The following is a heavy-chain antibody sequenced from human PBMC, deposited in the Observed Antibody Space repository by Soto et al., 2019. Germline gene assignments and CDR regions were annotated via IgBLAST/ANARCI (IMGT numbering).Heavy chain of an antibody. J-gene: IGHJ4*02. D-gene: IGHD3-10*01. CDR1: GGSISTYS. CDR3: ARDGSGSYSPYLDY. CDR2: IYTTGST. Sequence: SETLSLTCTVSGGSISTYSWSWIRQPAGKGLEWIGRIYTTGSTNYSPSLKSRVTMSVDTAKNQFSLKLGSVTAADTAVYYCARDGSGSYSPYLDYWGQGTLVTVSS. V-gene: IGHV4-4*07.